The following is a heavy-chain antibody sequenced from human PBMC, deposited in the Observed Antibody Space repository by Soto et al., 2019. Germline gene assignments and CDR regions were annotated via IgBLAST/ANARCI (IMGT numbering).Heavy chain of an antibody. V-gene: IGHV3-74*01. J-gene: IGHJ4*02. CDR2: INNDGSST. CDR3: ARGGRYSYGSVGY. D-gene: IGHD5-18*01. Sequence: GGSLRLSSAASGFTFSSYWMYWVRQAPGKGLVWVSRINNDGSSTTYADSVKGRFTISRDNAKNTLYLQMNSLRAEDTAVYYCARGGRYSYGSVGYWGQGTLVTVS. CDR1: GFTFSSYW.